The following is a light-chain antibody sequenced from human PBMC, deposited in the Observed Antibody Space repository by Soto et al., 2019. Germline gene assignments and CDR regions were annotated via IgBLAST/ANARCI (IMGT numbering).Light chain of an antibody. V-gene: IGKV1-5*01. CDR2: SAS. CDR1: QTISRC. CDR3: QHYNSYSEA. Sequence: DIQMTQSPSSLSASVGDRVTITCRASQTISRCLNWYQQRPGKAPNLLIYSASSLQSGVPSRFSGSGSGTEFTLTISSLQPDDFATYYCQHYNSYSEAFGQGTKVDIK. J-gene: IGKJ1*01.